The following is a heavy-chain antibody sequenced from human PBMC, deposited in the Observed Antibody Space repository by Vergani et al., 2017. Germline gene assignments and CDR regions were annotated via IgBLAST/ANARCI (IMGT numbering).Heavy chain of an antibody. D-gene: IGHD6-19*01. Sequence: EVQLLESGGGLVQPGGSLRLSCAASGFTFSSYATSWVGQAPGKGLEWVSAIRGSGGSTYYADSVKGRFTIARDNSKNTLYLQMNSLRAEDTAVYYCAKGYSSGSSEDYWGQGTLVTVSS. CDR2: IRGSGGST. V-gene: IGHV3-23*01. CDR1: GFTFSSYA. CDR3: AKGYSSGSSEDY. J-gene: IGHJ4*02.